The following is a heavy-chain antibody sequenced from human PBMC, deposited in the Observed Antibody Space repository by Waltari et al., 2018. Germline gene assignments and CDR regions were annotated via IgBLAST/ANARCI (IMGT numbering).Heavy chain of an antibody. V-gene: IGHV4-34*01. CDR1: GGSFSGYY. J-gene: IGHJ6*03. Sequence: QVQLQQWGAGLLKPSETLSLTCAVYGGSFSGYYWSWIRQPPGKGLEWIGEINHSGSTNCNPSLKSRVTISVDTSKNQFSLKLSSVTAADTAVYYCARRQQWLVRYSWYYYYMDVWGKGTTVTVSS. CDR2: INHSGST. CDR3: ARRQQWLVRYSWYYYYMDV. D-gene: IGHD6-19*01.